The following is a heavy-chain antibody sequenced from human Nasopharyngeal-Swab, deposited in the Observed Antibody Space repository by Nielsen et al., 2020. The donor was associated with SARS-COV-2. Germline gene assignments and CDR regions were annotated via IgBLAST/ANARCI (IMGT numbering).Heavy chain of an antibody. CDR2: ISWNSGNI. Sequence: SLKISCAATGFTFDDYDMHLVRQVPGKGLECVSRISWNSGNIIYADSVRGRFTISRDNTKKILLLEMNSLRPEDTAFYYCAKDACSTNCNFEFWGQGTLVTVSS. CDR3: AKDACSTNCNFEF. D-gene: IGHD1-1*01. V-gene: IGHV3-9*01. CDR1: GFTFDDYD. J-gene: IGHJ4*02.